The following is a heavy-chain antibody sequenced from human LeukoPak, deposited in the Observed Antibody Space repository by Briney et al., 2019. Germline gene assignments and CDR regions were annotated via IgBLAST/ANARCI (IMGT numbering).Heavy chain of an antibody. CDR2: IYYSGTT. Sequence: KTSETLSLTCTVSNGSISSSSYYWGWIRQPPGKGLEWIGSIYYSGTTYYNPSLKSRVTISLDTSKNQFSLKLSSVSAADTAVYYCANGSGGPSHDYWGQGTLVTVSS. V-gene: IGHV4-39*07. CDR1: NGSISSSSYY. CDR3: ANGSGGPSHDY. D-gene: IGHD2-15*01. J-gene: IGHJ4*02.